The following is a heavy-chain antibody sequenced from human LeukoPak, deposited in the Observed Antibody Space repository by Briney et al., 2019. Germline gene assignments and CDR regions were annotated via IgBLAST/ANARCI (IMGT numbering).Heavy chain of an antibody. Sequence: PSETLSLTCTVSGVSISGYYWSWIRQPPGKGLEWVGYISYSGSTNYNPSLKSRVTISVDTSKNQFSLELSSVTAADTAVYYCTRDHGSSSPWFDPWGQGTPVTVSS. CDR3: TRDHGSSSPWFDP. J-gene: IGHJ5*02. CDR2: ISYSGST. D-gene: IGHD6-6*01. CDR1: GVSISGYY. V-gene: IGHV4-59*12.